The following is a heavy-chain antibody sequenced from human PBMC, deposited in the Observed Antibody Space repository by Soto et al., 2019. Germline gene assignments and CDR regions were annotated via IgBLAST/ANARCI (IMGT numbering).Heavy chain of an antibody. D-gene: IGHD3-3*01. CDR3: ARDYLGLRFLEWLPDYYYYGMDV. Sequence: TLSLTCAISGDSVSSNSAAWNWIRQSPSRNLEWLGKTYYRSKWYNDYAVSVKSRITINPDTSKNQFSLQLNSVTPEDTAVYYCARDYLGLRFLEWLPDYYYYGMDVWGQGTTVTVSS. CDR2: TYYRSKWYN. J-gene: IGHJ6*02. V-gene: IGHV6-1*01. CDR1: GDSVSSNSAA.